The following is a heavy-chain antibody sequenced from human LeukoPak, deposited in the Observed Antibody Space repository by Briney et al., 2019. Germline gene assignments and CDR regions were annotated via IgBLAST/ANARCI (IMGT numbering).Heavy chain of an antibody. CDR3: ARGLRFLEWLLTDAFDI. CDR1: GFTFSSYS. D-gene: IGHD3-3*01. V-gene: IGHV3-21*01. J-gene: IGHJ3*02. Sequence: GGSLRLSCAASGFTFSSYSMNWVRQAPGKGLEWVSSISSSSSYIYYADSVKGRFTISRDNAKNSLYLQMNSLRAEDTAVYYCARGLRFLEWLLTDAFDIWGQGTMVTVSS. CDR2: ISSSSSYI.